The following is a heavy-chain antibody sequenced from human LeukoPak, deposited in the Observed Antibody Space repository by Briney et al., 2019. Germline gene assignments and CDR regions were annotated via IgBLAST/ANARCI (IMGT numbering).Heavy chain of an antibody. D-gene: IGHD3/OR15-3a*01. CDR3: ARVCLLDRTAFN. V-gene: IGHV3-7*01. CDR2: IKQDGGEK. J-gene: IGHJ4*02. Sequence: GGSLRLSCAASGFTFSSYWMSWVRQAPGKGLEWVANIKQDGGEKYYVDSVKGRFTISRDNAKNPLYLQMNSLIPEDTPVEYCARVCLLDRTAFNWGQGTLVTVSS. CDR1: GFTFSSYW.